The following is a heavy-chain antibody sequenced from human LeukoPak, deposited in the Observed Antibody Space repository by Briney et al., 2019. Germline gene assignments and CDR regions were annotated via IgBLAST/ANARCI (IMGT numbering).Heavy chain of an antibody. Sequence: ASVKVSCTASGYPFTTHDITWVRQAPGQGLQWLGWINPNSGNTDYAQKFQDRVFMTTDSSINTAYLGLRSLKSEDTAVYYCARGVPTLWNGYFTEFDHWGQGTLVTVSS. CDR3: ARGVPTLWNGYFTEFDH. D-gene: IGHD3-3*01. V-gene: IGHV1-8*01. CDR2: INPNSGNT. CDR1: GYPFTTHD. J-gene: IGHJ4*02.